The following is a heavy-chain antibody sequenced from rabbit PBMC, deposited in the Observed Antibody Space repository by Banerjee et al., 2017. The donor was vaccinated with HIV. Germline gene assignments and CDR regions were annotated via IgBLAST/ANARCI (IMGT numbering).Heavy chain of an antibody. CDR2: VSAGVSFTT. D-gene: IGHD2-1*01. Sequence: QSLEESGGDLVKPGASLTLTCTASGFSFSSSDYMCWVRQAPGKGLEWIACVSAGVSFTTYYATWAKGRFTISKTSSTTVTLQMNSLTAADTATYFCARARDTYDDVGDYARLDLWGPGTLVTVS. J-gene: IGHJ3*01. CDR3: ARARDTYDDVGDYARLDL. V-gene: IGHV1S40*01. CDR1: GFSFSSSDY.